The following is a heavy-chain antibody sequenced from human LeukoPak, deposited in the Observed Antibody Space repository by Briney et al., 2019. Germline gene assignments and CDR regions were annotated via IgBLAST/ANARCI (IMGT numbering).Heavy chain of an antibody. CDR3: ARSATGIGDFDC. D-gene: IGHD6-13*01. CDR2: FHYSGTT. Sequence: SETLSLTCSVSGGSIRSSTYSWGWIRQPPGKGLEWLGSFHYSGTTYYNPSLKSRLTMSVDTSKNQFSLKLSSVTAPDTAVYYCARSATGIGDFDCWGQGTLVIVSS. J-gene: IGHJ4*02. CDR1: GGSIRSSTYS. V-gene: IGHV4-39*01.